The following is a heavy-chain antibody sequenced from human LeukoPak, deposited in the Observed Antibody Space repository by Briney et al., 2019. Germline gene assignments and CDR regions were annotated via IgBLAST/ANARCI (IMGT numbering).Heavy chain of an antibody. D-gene: IGHD6-6*01. V-gene: IGHV3-30*02. CDR2: ISYDGSDK. Sequence: TGGSLRLSCAASRFTFSSYVMHWVRQAPGKGLEWVAFISYDGSDKYYADSVKGRFTISRDNSRNTLYLQMNSLRIEDTAVYYCAKIPSISTYFDYWGQGTLVTVSS. CDR3: AKIPSISTYFDY. CDR1: RFTFSSYV. J-gene: IGHJ4*02.